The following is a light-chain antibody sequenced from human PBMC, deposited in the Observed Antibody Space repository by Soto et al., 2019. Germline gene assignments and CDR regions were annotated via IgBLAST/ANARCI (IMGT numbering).Light chain of an antibody. CDR1: QSVSSD. V-gene: IGKV3-20*01. CDR3: QQYGSSPQLT. CDR2: DAS. J-gene: IGKJ4*01. Sequence: EIVMTQSRATLSVSPGERATLSCRASQSVSSDLAWYHQKPGQAPRLLIYDASNRATGIPARFSGSGSGTDFTLTISRLEPEDFAVYYCQQYGSSPQLTFGGGTKVDIK.